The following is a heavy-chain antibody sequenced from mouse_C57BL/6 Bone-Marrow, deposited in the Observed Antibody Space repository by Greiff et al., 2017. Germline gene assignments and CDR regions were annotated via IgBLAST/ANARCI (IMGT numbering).Heavy chain of an antibody. J-gene: IGHJ1*03. D-gene: IGHD1-1*01. CDR1: GYTFTSYD. CDR3: ARDYGGSYWYFDV. V-gene: IGHV1-85*01. CDR2: IYPRDGST. Sequence: QVQLQQSGPELVKPGASVKLSCKASGYTFTSYDINWVKQRPGQGLEWIGWIYPRDGSTKYNEKFKGKATLTLDTSSSTAYMELHSLTSEDSAVYFCARDYGGSYWYFDVWGTGTTVTVSS.